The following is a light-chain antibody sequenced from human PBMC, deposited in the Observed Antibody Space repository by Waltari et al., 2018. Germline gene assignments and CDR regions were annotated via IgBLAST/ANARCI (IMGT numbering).Light chain of an antibody. CDR3: SSYTNSNTLV. Sequence: QSALTPPASVSGSPGQSITISCTGTRSDVGGYNYISWYQQHPGKAPKLMIYDVSNRPSGVSDRFSGSKSGNSASLTISGLQAEDEADYYCSSYTNSNTLVFGGGTNLTVL. CDR2: DVS. V-gene: IGLV2-14*03. J-gene: IGLJ2*01. CDR1: RSDVGGYNY.